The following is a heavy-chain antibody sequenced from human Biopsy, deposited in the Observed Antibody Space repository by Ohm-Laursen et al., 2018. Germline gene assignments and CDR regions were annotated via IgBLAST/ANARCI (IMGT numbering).Heavy chain of an antibody. V-gene: IGHV3-11*01. CDR2: ISSGGTTI. CDR3: ARDTRWSPYHMDV. Sequence: SLRLSCAAPGFPFSDYYMRWIRQAPGKGLEWVSYISSGGTTIYYADSVKGRFTISRDNAKNSLYLQMNSPRADDTAVYYCARDTRWSPYHMDVWGQGTTVTVSS. CDR1: GFPFSDYY. J-gene: IGHJ6*02. D-gene: IGHD4-23*01.